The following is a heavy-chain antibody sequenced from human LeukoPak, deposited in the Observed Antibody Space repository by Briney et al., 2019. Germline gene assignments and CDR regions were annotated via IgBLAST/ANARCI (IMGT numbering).Heavy chain of an antibody. D-gene: IGHD5-12*01. J-gene: IGHJ4*02. V-gene: IGHV1-2*02. CDR1: GYTLTGYY. Sequence: VKVSCKASGYTLTGYYMHWVRQAPGQGLEWMGWINPNSGGTNYAQKFQGRVTMTRDTSISTAYMELSRLRSDDTAVYYCARDRGYSGYDSYFDYWGQGTLVTVSS. CDR3: ARDRGYSGYDSYFDY. CDR2: INPNSGGT.